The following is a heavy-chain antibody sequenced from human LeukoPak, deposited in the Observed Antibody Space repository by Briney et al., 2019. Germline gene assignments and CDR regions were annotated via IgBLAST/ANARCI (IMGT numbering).Heavy chain of an antibody. CDR2: ISGSGGST. CDR3: ANQGPRALADY. D-gene: IGHD6-13*01. V-gene: IGHV3-23*01. J-gene: IGHJ4*02. Sequence: GGPLRLSCAASGFTFSSYAMSWVIQAPGKGLEWVSAISGSGGSTYYADSVKGRFTISRDNSKNTLYLQMNSLRAEDTAVYYCANQGPRALADYWGQGTLVTVSS. CDR1: GFTFSSYA.